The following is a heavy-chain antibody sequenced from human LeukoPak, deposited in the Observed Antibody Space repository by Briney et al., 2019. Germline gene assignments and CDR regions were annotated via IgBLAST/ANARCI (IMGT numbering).Heavy chain of an antibody. V-gene: IGHV1-2*02. CDR1: GYTFTGYY. Sequence: GASVKVSCKASGYTFTGYYMHWVRQAPGQGLEWMGWINPNSGGTNYAQKLQGRVTMTTDTSTSSAYMELRSLRSDDTAVYYCARDTTTTYYYGSGSYDYWGQGTLVTVSS. CDR2: INPNSGGT. CDR3: ARDTTTTYYYGSGSYDY. J-gene: IGHJ4*02. D-gene: IGHD3-10*01.